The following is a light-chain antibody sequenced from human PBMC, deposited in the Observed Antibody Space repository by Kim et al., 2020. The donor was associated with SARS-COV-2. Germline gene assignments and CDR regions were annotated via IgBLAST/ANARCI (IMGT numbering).Light chain of an antibody. V-gene: IGKV2D-29*01. Sequence: EIVLTQTRVSLSVTTGQPPSISCKSSHSLLHSDGTTSLFWYLQKSGQAPHMLIYEASIRFSGVPTRFSGSGSGTDFILKISRVEAEDVGIYYCKQNDRLPLTFGGGTKVDIK. CDR3: KQNDRLPLT. CDR1: HSLLHSDGTTS. J-gene: IGKJ4*01. CDR2: EAS.